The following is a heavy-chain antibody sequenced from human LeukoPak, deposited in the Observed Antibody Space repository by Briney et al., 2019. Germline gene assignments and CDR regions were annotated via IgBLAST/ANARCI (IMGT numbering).Heavy chain of an antibody. Sequence: PGGSLRLSCATSGFTFSNYAMSWVRQAPGKGLEWVSIISDSAVGTYYTDSVKGRFTISRDNSKNTLYLQMNSLRAEDTAVYYCAKLEGIDSSGYYYNWGQGTLVTVSS. CDR2: ISDSAVGT. CDR3: AKLEGIDSSGYYYN. J-gene: IGHJ4*02. D-gene: IGHD3-22*01. CDR1: GFTFSNYA. V-gene: IGHV3-23*01.